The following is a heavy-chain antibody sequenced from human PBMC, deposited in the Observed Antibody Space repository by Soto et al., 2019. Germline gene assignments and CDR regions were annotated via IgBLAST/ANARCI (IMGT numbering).Heavy chain of an antibody. V-gene: IGHV1-24*01. D-gene: IGHD4-17*01. CDR2: FDPEDGET. Sequence: ASVKVSCKVSGYTLAELSMHWVRQAPGKGLEWMGGFDPEDGETIYAQKFQGRVTMTEDTSTDTAYMELSSLRSEDTAVYYCATRTTVTTSPGYFDYWGQGTLVTVSP. CDR3: ATRTTVTTSPGYFDY. J-gene: IGHJ4*02. CDR1: GYTLAELS.